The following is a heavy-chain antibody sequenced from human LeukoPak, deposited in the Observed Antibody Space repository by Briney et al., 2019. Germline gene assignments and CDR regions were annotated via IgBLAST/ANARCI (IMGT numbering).Heavy chain of an antibody. CDR2: INSDESST. D-gene: IGHD5-18*01. CDR3: ARGGAMVIYYGMDA. CDR1: GFTFSSYW. J-gene: IGHJ6*02. Sequence: GGSLRLSCAASGFTFSSYWMHWVRQAPGKGLVWVSRINSDESSTSYADSVRGRFTISRDNAKNTLYVQMNSLRAEDTAVYYCARGGAMVIYYGMDAWGQGTTVTVSS. V-gene: IGHV3-74*01.